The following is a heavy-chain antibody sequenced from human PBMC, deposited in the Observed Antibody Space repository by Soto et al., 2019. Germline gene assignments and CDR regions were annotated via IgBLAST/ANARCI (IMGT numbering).Heavy chain of an antibody. V-gene: IGHV4-30-4*01. CDR1: GGSISSGDYY. CDR3: ARERPDGARLDP. CDR2: IYHSGST. D-gene: IGHD6-6*01. J-gene: IGHJ5*02. Sequence: QVQLQESGPGLVKPSQTLSLTCTVSGGSISSGDYYWSWIRQPPGKGLEWIGYIYHSGSTYYNPSLKSRVTISADTSKNQSSLKLSSVTAANTAVYYCARERPDGARLDPWGQGTLVTVSS.